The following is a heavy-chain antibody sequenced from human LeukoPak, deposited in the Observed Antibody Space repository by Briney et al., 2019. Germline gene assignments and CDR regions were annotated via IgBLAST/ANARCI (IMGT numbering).Heavy chain of an antibody. CDR3: ARSDYGGNSAAFGV. J-gene: IGHJ3*01. V-gene: IGHV4-59*01. D-gene: IGHD4-23*01. Sequence: SETLSLTCTVSGGSIRNYFWNWVRRPPGKGLEWFGYIYSSGTTYYNPSLESRLTISLDTSKNHFSLQLSSVTAADTAVYYCARSDYGGNSAAFGVWGQGTMVTVSS. CDR1: GGSIRNYF. CDR2: IYSSGTT.